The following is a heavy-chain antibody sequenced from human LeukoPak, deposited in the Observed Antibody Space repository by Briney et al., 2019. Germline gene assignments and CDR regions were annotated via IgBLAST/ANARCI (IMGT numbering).Heavy chain of an antibody. CDR1: GATFSSYA. D-gene: IGHD3-22*01. J-gene: IGHJ4*02. Sequence: SVKVSCKASGATFSSYAISWVRQAPGQGLEWMGGIIPIFGTANYAQKFQGRVTITTDESTSTAYMELSSLRSEDTAVYYCARGWYYYDSSGYLLVYWGQGTLVTVSS. V-gene: IGHV1-69*05. CDR2: IIPIFGTA. CDR3: ARGWYYYDSSGYLLVY.